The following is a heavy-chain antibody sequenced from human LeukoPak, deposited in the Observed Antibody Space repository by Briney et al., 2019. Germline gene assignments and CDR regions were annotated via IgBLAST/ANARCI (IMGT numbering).Heavy chain of an antibody. CDR3: AKDQYDSNGSDY. D-gene: IGHD3-22*01. CDR2: ISYDGSNK. Sequence: GRSLRLSCAASGFTFSSYGMHWVRQAPGKGLEWVAVISYDGSNKYYAESVKGRFTISRDNSKNTQYLQMNSLRPEDTAVYYCAKDQYDSNGSDYWGQGTLVTVSS. CDR1: GFTFSSYG. V-gene: IGHV3-30*18. J-gene: IGHJ4*02.